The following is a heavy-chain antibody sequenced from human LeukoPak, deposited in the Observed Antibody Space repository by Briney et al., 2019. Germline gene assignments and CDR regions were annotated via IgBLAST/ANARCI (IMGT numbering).Heavy chain of an antibody. CDR1: AYTLTGYY. D-gene: IGHD3-22*01. CDR2: INPNSGGT. V-gene: IGHV1-2*02. J-gene: IGHJ4*02. CDR3: ARAACVSSGANCGASSDY. Sequence: VASVTVSCMASAYTLTGYYMHWVRQAPGQGLGWVGWINPNSGGTKYAQKFQGRVTMTRDTSISTAYMSLSRLSADDTAVYYCARAACVSSGANCGASSDYWGQGTLVTVSS.